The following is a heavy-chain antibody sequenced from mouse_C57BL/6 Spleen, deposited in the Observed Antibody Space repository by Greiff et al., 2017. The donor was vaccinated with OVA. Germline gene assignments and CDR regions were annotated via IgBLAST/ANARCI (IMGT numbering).Heavy chain of an antibody. CDR1: GFTFSSYG. V-gene: IGHV5-6*02. CDR3: ARHEGNLFAY. D-gene: IGHD2-1*01. J-gene: IGHJ3*01. Sequence: DVKLVESGGDLVKPGGSLKLSCAASGFTFSSYGMSWVRQTPDTRLEWVAPISSGGSYTYYPDRVKGRFTISRDNAKNTLYLQMSSLKSEDTAMYYCARHEGNLFAYWGQGTLVTVSA. CDR2: ISSGGSYT.